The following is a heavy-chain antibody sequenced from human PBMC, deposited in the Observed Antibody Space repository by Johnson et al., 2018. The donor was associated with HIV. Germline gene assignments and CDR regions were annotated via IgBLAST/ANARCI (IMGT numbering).Heavy chain of an antibody. D-gene: IGHD6-13*01. CDR2: ISYDGSNK. CDR3: ARDRGGIAEQSGAFDI. J-gene: IGHJ3*02. Sequence: QMLLVESGGGVVQPGRSVRLSCAASGFTFSSYAMHWVRQAPGKGLEWVAVISYDGSNKYYADSVKGRFTISRDNSKNTLYPQMNSLRAEDTAVYYCARDRGGIAEQSGAFDIWGQGTMVTVSS. CDR1: GFTFSSYA. V-gene: IGHV3-30*04.